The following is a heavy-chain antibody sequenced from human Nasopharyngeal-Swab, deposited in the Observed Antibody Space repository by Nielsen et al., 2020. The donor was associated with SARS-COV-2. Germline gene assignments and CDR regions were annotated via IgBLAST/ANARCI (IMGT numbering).Heavy chain of an antibody. CDR2: IYYSGST. D-gene: IGHD6-19*01. CDR3: AKSPPRGWGYYYYMDV. Sequence: RQAPGKGLEWIGSIYYSGSTYYNPSLKSRVTISEDTSKNQFSLKLSSVTAADTAVYYCAKSPPRGWGYYYYMDVWGKGTTVTVSS. J-gene: IGHJ6*03. V-gene: IGHV4-39*01.